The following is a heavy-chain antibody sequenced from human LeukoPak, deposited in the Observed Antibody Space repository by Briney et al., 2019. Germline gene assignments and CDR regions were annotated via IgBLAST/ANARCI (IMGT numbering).Heavy chain of an antibody. CDR2: IYTSGST. J-gene: IGHJ3*02. V-gene: IGHV4-61*02. CDR3: ARDLDFWSGYYTGSGAFDI. CDR1: GGSISSGSYY. D-gene: IGHD3-3*01. Sequence: SQTLSLTCTVSGGSISSGSYYWSWIRQPAGKGLEWIGRIYTSGSTNYNPSLKSRVTISVDTSKNQFSLKLSSVTAADTAVYYCARDLDFWSGYYTGSGAFDIWGQGTTVTVSS.